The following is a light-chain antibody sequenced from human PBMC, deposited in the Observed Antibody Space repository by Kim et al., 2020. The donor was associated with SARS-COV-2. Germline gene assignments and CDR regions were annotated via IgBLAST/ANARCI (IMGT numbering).Light chain of an antibody. V-gene: IGLV3-1*01. CDR2: QDS. CDR1: KLGDKY. Sequence: SYELTQPPSVSVSPGRTASITCSGDKLGDKYACWYQQKPGQSPVLVIYQDSKRPSGIPERFSGSNSGNTATLTISGTQAMDEADYYCQAWDSSIVVFGGGTKLTVL. CDR3: QAWDSSIVV. J-gene: IGLJ2*01.